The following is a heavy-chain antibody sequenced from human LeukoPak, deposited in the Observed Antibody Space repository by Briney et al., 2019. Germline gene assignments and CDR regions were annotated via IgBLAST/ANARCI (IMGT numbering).Heavy chain of an antibody. Sequence: PSETLSLTCTVSGYSISSGYYWGWIRQPPGKGLEWIGSIYHSGSTYYNPSLKSRVTISVDTSKNQFSLKLSSVTAADTAVYYCARSNGDYGFDAFDIWGQGTMVTVSS. J-gene: IGHJ3*02. V-gene: IGHV4-38-2*02. CDR2: IYHSGST. D-gene: IGHD4-17*01. CDR1: GYSISSGYY. CDR3: ARSNGDYGFDAFDI.